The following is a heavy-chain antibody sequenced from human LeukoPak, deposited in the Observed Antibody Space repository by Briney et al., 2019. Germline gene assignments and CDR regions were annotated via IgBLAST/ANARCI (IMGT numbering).Heavy chain of an antibody. V-gene: IGHV1-18*01. Sequence: ASVKVSCKASGYTFTSYGISWGRQAPGQGLEWMGWISAYNGNTNYAQKLQGRVTMTTDTSTSTAYMELRSLRSDDTAVYYCARDYTTYYYGSGSSVWFDPWGQGTLVTVSS. J-gene: IGHJ5*02. CDR3: ARDYTTYYYGSGSSVWFDP. CDR1: GYTFTSYG. CDR2: ISAYNGNT. D-gene: IGHD3-10*01.